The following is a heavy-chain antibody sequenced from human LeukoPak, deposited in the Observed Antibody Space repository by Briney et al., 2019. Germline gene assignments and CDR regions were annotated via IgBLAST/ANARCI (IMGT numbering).Heavy chain of an antibody. CDR2: LSGTGDST. CDR3: AKDLRWEPRGYFDD. Sequence: PGGSLRLSCVASGFTFDDYAMSWVRQAPGKGLEWVSGLSGTGDSTYYADSVRGRFTISRDNSKSTLYLQMNSLRAEDTALYYCAKDLRWEPRGYFDDWGQATLVTVSS. CDR1: GFTFDDYA. D-gene: IGHD1-26*01. V-gene: IGHV3-23*01. J-gene: IGHJ4*02.